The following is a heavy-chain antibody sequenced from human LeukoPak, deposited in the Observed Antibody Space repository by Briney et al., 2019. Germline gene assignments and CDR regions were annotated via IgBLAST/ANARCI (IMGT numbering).Heavy chain of an antibody. CDR1: GVSISSSSYY. J-gene: IGHJ4*02. D-gene: IGHD2-21*01. CDR2: IYYSGST. Sequence: PSETLSLTCTVSGVSISSSSYYWGWIRQPPGKGLEWIGSIYYSGSTYYNPSLKSRVTISVDTSKNQFSPKLSSVTAADTAVYYCARGSIPKDYWGQGTLVTVSS. CDR3: ARGSIPKDY. V-gene: IGHV4-39*07.